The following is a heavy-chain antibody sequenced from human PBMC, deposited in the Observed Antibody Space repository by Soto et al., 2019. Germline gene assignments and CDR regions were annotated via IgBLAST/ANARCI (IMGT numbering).Heavy chain of an antibody. J-gene: IGHJ4*02. Sequence: QVHLVESGGGVVQPGKSLRLSCAASGFTFSSYGMQWVRQAPGKGLHWMAVIAHDGSNQYYTDSVNGRFTISRDNSKNTLYLQMDSLRPEDTAVYFCARSRVGSSWYEGDSWGQGTLVTVSS. V-gene: IGHV3-30*03. CDR1: GFTFSSYG. CDR2: IAHDGSNQ. D-gene: IGHD6-13*01. CDR3: ARSRVGSSWYEGDS.